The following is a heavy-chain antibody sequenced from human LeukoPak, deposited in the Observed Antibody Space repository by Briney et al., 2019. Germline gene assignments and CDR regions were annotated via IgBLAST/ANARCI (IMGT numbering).Heavy chain of an antibody. CDR2: IKQDGSII. Sequence: GGSLRLSCAASGFTFSDFWMTWVRQAPGKGLEWVANIKQDGSIIWYVDSVKGRFTISRDNAKNSLYLQMNSLRTDDTAVYYCARKGLPDHWGQGTLVTVSS. V-gene: IGHV3-7*01. CDR3: ARKGLPDH. J-gene: IGHJ4*02. CDR1: GFTFSDFW.